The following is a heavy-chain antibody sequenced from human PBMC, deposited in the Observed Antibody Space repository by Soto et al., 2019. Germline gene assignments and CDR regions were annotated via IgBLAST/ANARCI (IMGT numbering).Heavy chain of an antibody. CDR1: GFTFSSYG. CDR3: AKQITVAGDFDY. CDR2: ISYDGSNE. J-gene: IGHJ4*01. D-gene: IGHD6-19*01. V-gene: IGHV3-30*18. Sequence: GGSLRLSCVASGFTFSSYGIHWVRQAPGKGLEWVAVISYDGSNEYYADSVKGRFTISRDNSKNTLYLQMDSLRPEDTAVYYCAKQITVAGDFDYWGHGTLVTVSS.